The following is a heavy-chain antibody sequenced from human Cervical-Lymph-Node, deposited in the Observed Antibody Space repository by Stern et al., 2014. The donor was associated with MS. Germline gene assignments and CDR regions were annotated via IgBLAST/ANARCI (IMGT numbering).Heavy chain of an antibody. J-gene: IGHJ3*02. V-gene: IGHV4-31*03. CDR3: AAIGPLMEGAAFDI. D-gene: IGHD3-16*01. CDR2: IHHRGAT. CDR1: GAPVNSGGYY. Sequence: VQLVESGPGLVKPSQTLSLSCTVSGAPVNSGGYYWTWIRQVPGKGLEWIGYIHHRGATFYNPPLKSRVTISVDTSENQVSLMLSSVTAADKAVYYCAAIGPLMEGAAFDIWGQGTLVTVSS.